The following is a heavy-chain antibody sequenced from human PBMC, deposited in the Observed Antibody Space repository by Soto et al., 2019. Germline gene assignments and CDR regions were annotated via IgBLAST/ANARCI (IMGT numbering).Heavy chain of an antibody. Sequence: SETLSLTCTVSGGSMRNYFWTWIRQPPGKGLEWIGYIHYSGTTSFFPSYSPSLRSRVTISEDTSKNQFSLKLLSVTTADTAVYFCAAGEASSRNLAPYYLDFWGQGTLVTVSS. D-gene: IGHD6-13*01. V-gene: IGHV4-59*01. CDR2: IHYSGTT. CDR1: GGSMRNYF. J-gene: IGHJ4*02. CDR3: AAGEASSRNLAPYYLDF.